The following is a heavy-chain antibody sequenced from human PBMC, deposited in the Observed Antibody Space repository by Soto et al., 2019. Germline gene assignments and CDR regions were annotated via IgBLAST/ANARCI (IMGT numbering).Heavy chain of an antibody. J-gene: IGHJ6*02. CDR2: IDPSDSYT. Sequence: GESLKISCKGSGYSFTSYWISWVRQMPGKGLEWMGRIDPSDSYTNYSPSFQGHVTISADKSISTAYLQWSSLKASDTAMYYCARHLRDIVVVPTGMDVWGQGTTVTSP. CDR3: ARHLRDIVVVPTGMDV. CDR1: GYSFTSYW. D-gene: IGHD2-2*01. V-gene: IGHV5-10-1*01.